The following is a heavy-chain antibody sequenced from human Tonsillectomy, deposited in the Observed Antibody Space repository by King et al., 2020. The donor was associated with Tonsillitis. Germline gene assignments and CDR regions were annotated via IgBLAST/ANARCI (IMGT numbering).Heavy chain of an antibody. CDR3: AGGMDRDGFSRPAFDF. CDR2: ISYDGSNK. J-gene: IGHJ3*01. D-gene: IGHD3/OR15-3a*01. Sequence: VQLVESGGGVVQPGRSLRLSCAASGFTFSSIAMHWVRQAPGKGLEWVALISYDGSNKYFADSVRGRFTISRDNSKNTLYLQMNSLRPDDTAIYYCAGGMDRDGFSRPAFDFWGQGTMISVSS. V-gene: IGHV3-30*04. CDR1: GFTFSSIA.